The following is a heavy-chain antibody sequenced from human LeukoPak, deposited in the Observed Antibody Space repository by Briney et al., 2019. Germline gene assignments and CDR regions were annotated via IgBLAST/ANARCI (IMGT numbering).Heavy chain of an antibody. V-gene: IGHV4-59*01. CDR2: IYYSGST. J-gene: IGHJ4*02. CDR1: GGSISSYY. CDR3: ARDDRSDSANQRPLGYCSTSNCYAGHY. D-gene: IGHD2-2*01. Sequence: PSETLSLTCTVSGGSISSYYWSWIRQPPGKGLEWIGYIYYSGSTNYNPSLKSRVTISVDTSKNQFSLKLSSVTAADTAVYYCARDDRSDSANQRPLGYCSTSNCYAGHYWGQGTLVTVSS.